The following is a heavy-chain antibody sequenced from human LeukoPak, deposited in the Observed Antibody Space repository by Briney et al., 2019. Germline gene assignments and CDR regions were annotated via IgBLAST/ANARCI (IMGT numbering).Heavy chain of an antibody. J-gene: IGHJ4*02. CDR2: ISYDGSNK. Sequence: PGGSLRLSCAASGFTFSSYAMHWVRQAPGKGLEWVAVISYDGSNKYYADSVKGRFTISRDNSKNTLYLQMNSLRAEDTAVYYCAKDRGKGYYDSSGYFIDYWGQGTLVTVSS. CDR1: GFTFSSYA. CDR3: AKDRGKGYYDSSGYFIDY. D-gene: IGHD3-22*01. V-gene: IGHV3-30-3*01.